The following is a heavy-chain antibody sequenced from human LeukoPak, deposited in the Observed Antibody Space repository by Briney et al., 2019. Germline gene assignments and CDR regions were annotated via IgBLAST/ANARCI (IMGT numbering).Heavy chain of an antibody. CDR3: ARGSLRWSTGEGDY. CDR2: ISSSSSTI. CDR1: GFTFSSYS. J-gene: IGHJ4*02. V-gene: IGHV3-48*02. D-gene: IGHD4-23*01. Sequence: GGSLRLSCAASGFTFSSYSMNWVRQAPGKGLEWVSYISSSSSTIYYADSAKGRFTISRDNAKNSLYLQMNSLRDEDTAVYYSARGSLRWSTGEGDYWGQGTLVTVSS.